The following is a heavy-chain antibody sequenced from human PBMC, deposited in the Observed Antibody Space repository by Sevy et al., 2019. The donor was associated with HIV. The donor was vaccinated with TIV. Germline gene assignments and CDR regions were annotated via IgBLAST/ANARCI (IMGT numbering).Heavy chain of an antibody. V-gene: IGHV4-59*01. CDR3: ARGGGIYYDSRGFHPQYYFDS. CDR2: VYDSGNS. CDR1: GGSINSFF. D-gene: IGHD3-22*01. J-gene: IGHJ4*02. Sequence: SETLSLTCAVSGGSINSFFWSWIRQSPGKGLEWIGYVYDSGNSEYNPSLRRRVTISVDTSKKQFCLKLSSVTAADTAVYYCARGGGIYYDSRGFHPQYYFDSWGQGTLVTVSS.